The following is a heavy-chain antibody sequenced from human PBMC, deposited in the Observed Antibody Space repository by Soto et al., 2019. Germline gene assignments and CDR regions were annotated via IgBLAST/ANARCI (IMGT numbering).Heavy chain of an antibody. CDR2: IYHSGST. CDR1: GGSISSSNW. CDR3: ARHNYGSGSTYFDY. J-gene: IGHJ4*02. Sequence: PSETLSLTCAVSGGSISSSNWWSWVRQPLGKGLEWIGEIYHSGSTNYNPSLKSRVTISVDTSKNQFSLKLNSMTAADTAVYYCARHNYGSGSTYFDYWGQGTLVTVSS. V-gene: IGHV4-4*02. D-gene: IGHD3-10*01.